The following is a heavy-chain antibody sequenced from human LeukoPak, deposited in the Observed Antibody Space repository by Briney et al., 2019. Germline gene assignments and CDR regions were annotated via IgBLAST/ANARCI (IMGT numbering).Heavy chain of an antibody. CDR2: ISSSGSTI. CDR3: ARRYCSGSSCLVDY. Sequence: PGGSLRLSCAASGFIFSTHEMNWVRQAPGKGLEWVSYISSSGSTIYYADSVKGRFTISRDNAKDSLYLQMNSLRADDTAVYYCARRYCSGSSCLVDYWGQGTLVTVSS. J-gene: IGHJ4*02. D-gene: IGHD2-15*01. CDR1: GFIFSTHE. V-gene: IGHV3-48*03.